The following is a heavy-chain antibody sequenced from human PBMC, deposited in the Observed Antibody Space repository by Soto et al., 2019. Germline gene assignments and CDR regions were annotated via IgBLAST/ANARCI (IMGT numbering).Heavy chain of an antibody. D-gene: IGHD3-9*01. J-gene: IGHJ4*02. Sequence: SETLSLTCTVSGFSISSYYWSWIRQPPGKGLEWIGYIYYSGSTNYNPSLKSRVTISVDTSKNQFSLKLSSVTAADTAVYYCASLDILTGYSPVYCFDDWGQGTLVTVSS. CDR1: GFSISSYY. CDR3: ASLDILTGYSPVYCFDD. V-gene: IGHV4-59*08. CDR2: IYYSGST.